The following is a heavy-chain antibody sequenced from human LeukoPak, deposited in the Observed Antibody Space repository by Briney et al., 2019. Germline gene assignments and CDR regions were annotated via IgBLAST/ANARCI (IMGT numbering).Heavy chain of an antibody. CDR1: GGSISSGGYY. D-gene: IGHD3-22*01. CDR2: IYYSGST. J-gene: IGHJ5*02. CDR3: ARDRAGAGFDSSGYSWFDP. V-gene: IGHV4-31*03. Sequence: SETLSLTCTVSGGSISSGGYYWSWIRQHPGKGLEWIGYIYYSGSTYYNPSLKSRVTISVDTSKNQFSLKLSSATAADTAVYYCARDRAGAGFDSSGYSWFDPWGQGTLVTVSS.